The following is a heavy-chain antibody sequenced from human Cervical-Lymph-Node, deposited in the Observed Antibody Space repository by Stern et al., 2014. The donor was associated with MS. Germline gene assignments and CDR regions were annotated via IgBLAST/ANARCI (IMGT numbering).Heavy chain of an antibody. CDR1: GFTVSRDY. V-gene: IGHV3-53*01. J-gene: IGHJ4*02. Sequence: EVQLVESGGGVIQPGGSLRLSCTASGFTVSRDYMTWVRQAPGKGLEWVSLITIVGSTFYTDSVKGRFTISRDDSKNTVYLHMTSLRAEDTAMYYCARDTSSPERSDWWGQGTLVTVSS. D-gene: IGHD1-1*01. CDR2: ITIVGST. CDR3: ARDTSSPERSDW.